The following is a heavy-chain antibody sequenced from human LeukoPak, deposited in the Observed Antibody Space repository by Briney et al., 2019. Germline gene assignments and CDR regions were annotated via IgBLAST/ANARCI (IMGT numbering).Heavy chain of an antibody. CDR1: GFTFSSYW. J-gene: IGHJ4*02. Sequence: PGGSLRLSCAASGFTFSSYWMSWVRQAPGKGLEWVANIKQDGSEKYYVDSVKDRFTISRDNAKNSLYLQMNSLRAEDTAVYYCARDPSVGDGYNIDYWGQGTLVTVSS. V-gene: IGHV3-7*01. CDR3: ARDPSVGDGYNIDY. CDR2: IKQDGSEK. D-gene: IGHD5-24*01.